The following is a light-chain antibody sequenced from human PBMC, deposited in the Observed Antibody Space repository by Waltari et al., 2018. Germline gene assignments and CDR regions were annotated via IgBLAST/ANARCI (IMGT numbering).Light chain of an antibody. CDR1: KLGDQY. CDR2: QDK. J-gene: IGLJ1*01. Sequence: SELTQPPSVSVSPGQTASITCSGDKLGDQYVSWFQQRPGLSPTLVIYQDKERPSGIPERFSGSNSGTTATLTISGTQALDEADYYCQAWDSGPAVFGTGTKVTVL. CDR3: QAWDSGPAV. V-gene: IGLV3-1*01.